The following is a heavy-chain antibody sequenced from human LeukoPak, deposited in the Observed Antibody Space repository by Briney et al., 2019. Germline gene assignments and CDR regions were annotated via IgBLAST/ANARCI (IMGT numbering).Heavy chain of an antibody. J-gene: IGHJ4*02. CDR1: GYTFTSYG. CDR3: ARDSNDYGDYGGDY. D-gene: IGHD4-17*01. CDR2: ISAYNGNT. V-gene: IGHV1-18*01. Sequence: ASVKVSCKASGYTFTSYGISWVRQAPGQGLEWMGWISAYNGNTNYAQKLQGRVTMTTDTSTSTAYMELRSLRSDDTAAYYCARDSNDYGDYGGDYWGQGTLVTVSS.